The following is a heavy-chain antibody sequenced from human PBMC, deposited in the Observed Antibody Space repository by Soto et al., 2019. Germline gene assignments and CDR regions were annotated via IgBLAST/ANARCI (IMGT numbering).Heavy chain of an antibody. V-gene: IGHV4-30-2*01. CDR3: AREDRVCGAFDI. CDR2: VYHTGSA. Sequence: QLQLQESGSGLVKPSQTLSLTCAVSGGSISSGGYSWSWIRQPPGKVLEWIGYVYHTGSAYYNPSLKSRVTISVDRAKTQFSLKLNSVTAADTALYYCAREDRVCGAFDIWGRGTMVTVSS. CDR1: GGSISSGGYS. D-gene: IGHD3-16*01. J-gene: IGHJ3*02.